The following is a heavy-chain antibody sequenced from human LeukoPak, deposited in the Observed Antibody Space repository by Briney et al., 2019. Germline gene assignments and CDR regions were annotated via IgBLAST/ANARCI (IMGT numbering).Heavy chain of an antibody. Sequence: SGGSLRLSCAASGFTFDDYAMHWVRQAPGKGLEWVSGISWNSGSIGYADSVKGRFAISRDNAKNSLYLQMNSLRAEDTALYYCAKDQTRYSSGWFDAFDIWGQGTMVTVSS. CDR1: GFTFDDYA. CDR2: ISWNSGSI. J-gene: IGHJ3*02. CDR3: AKDQTRYSSGWFDAFDI. D-gene: IGHD6-19*01. V-gene: IGHV3-9*01.